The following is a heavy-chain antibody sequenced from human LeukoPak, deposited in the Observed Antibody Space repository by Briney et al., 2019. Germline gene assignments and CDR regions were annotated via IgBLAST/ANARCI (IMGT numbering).Heavy chain of an antibody. Sequence: PSETLSLTCAVSGGSILGYYWSWIRQPPGKGLEWIGYIYYSGSTNYNPSLKSRVTISVDTSKNQFSLKLSSVTAADTAVYYCARDRIFDYWGQGTLVTVSS. CDR1: GGSILGYY. CDR2: IYYSGST. CDR3: ARDRIFDY. V-gene: IGHV4-59*01. J-gene: IGHJ4*02.